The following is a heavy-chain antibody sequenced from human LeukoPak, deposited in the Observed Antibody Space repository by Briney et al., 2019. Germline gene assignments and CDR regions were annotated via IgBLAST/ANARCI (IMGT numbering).Heavy chain of an antibody. D-gene: IGHD2-2*01. CDR2: IKQDGSEK. Sequence: GGSLRLSCAASGFTFSRSWMSWVRQTPGKGLEWVAKIKQDGSEKTYVDSVKGRFTISRDNAKNSLYLQVNSLRAEDTALYHCARKGYCSSTSCHFYYYYMDVWGKGTTVTVSS. V-gene: IGHV3-7*03. CDR1: GFTFSRSW. CDR3: ARKGYCSSTSCHFYYYYMDV. J-gene: IGHJ6*03.